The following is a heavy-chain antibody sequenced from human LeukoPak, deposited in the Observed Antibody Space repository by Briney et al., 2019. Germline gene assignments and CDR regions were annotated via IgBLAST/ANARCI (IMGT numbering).Heavy chain of an antibody. CDR2: ISSNGGST. J-gene: IGHJ3*02. D-gene: IGHD3-3*01. CDR3: ARGSGYSDFWSAYDAFDI. V-gene: IGHV3-64*01. Sequence: GGSLRLSCAASGFTFSSYAIHWVRQAPGKGLEYVSAISSNGGSTYYANSVKGRFTISRDNSKKTLYLQMGSLRAEDMAVYYCARGSGYSDFWSAYDAFDIWGQGTMVTVSS. CDR1: GFTFSSYA.